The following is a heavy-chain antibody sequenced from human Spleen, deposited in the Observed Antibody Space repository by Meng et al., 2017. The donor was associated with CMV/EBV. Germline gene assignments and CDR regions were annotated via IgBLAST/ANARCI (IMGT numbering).Heavy chain of an antibody. CDR3: AKDDSAYFDFRSGYSTPPDY. V-gene: IGHV3-30*02. CDR2: IRYDGSNK. Sequence: SYGMQWVRQALGKGLEWVAFIRYDGSNKYYVDSVKGRFTISRDNSKNMLYLQMNSLRVADTAVYYCAKDDSAYFDFRSGYSTPPDYWGQGTLVTVSS. J-gene: IGHJ4*02. CDR1: SYG. D-gene: IGHD3-3*01.